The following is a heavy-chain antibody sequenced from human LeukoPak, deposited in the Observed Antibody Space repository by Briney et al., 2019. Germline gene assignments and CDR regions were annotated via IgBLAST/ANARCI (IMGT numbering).Heavy chain of an antibody. V-gene: IGHV4-4*02. D-gene: IGHD6-19*01. Sequence: SEPLSLTCAVYGGSISSRNWWSWVRQPPGKGLEWIGEIYHSGSTNYNPSLKSRVTISVDKSKNQFSLKLSSVTAADTAVYYCVAIAVAGGGDYWGQGTLVTVSS. CDR3: VAIAVAGGGDY. CDR2: IYHSGST. J-gene: IGHJ4*02. CDR1: GGSISSRNW.